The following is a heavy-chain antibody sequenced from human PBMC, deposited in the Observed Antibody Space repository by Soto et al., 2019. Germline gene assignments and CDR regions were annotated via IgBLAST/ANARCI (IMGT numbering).Heavy chain of an antibody. D-gene: IGHD3-9*01. V-gene: IGHV3-21*01. CDR1: GFTFYSFS. J-gene: IGHJ6*03. Sequence: EVQLVESGGGLVKPGESLRLSCAASGFTFYSFSMNWVRQAAGRGPEWVSSIDTTSNYIYYADSVRGRLTISRDNAKDSLYLQMYSLRDEDTDVYYCVRDIGQYFRSGYMDVWGRGTTVTVSS. CDR2: IDTTSNYI. CDR3: VRDIGQYFRSGYMDV.